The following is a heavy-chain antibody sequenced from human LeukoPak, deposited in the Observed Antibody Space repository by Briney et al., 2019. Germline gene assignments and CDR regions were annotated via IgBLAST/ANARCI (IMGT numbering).Heavy chain of an antibody. J-gene: IGHJ4*02. CDR3: ARVSLFGYFHY. D-gene: IGHD3-3*01. Sequence: PGGSLRLSCAASVFTFSSYAMLWVPQAPGRGLEYGSAISSNGGSTYYANSVKGRFTFSRDNSKNTLYLQMGSLGAEDLAGYYCARVSLFGYFHYWGRGTLFTVSS. V-gene: IGHV3-64*01. CDR1: VFTFSSYA. CDR2: ISSNGGST.